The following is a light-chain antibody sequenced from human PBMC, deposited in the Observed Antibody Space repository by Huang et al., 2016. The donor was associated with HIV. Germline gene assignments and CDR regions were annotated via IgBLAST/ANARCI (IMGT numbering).Light chain of an antibody. J-gene: IGKJ3*01. V-gene: IGKV2-28*01. CDR2: LGS. CDR3: MQALQTPRT. CDR1: QSLLHSNGYNY. Sequence: DIVMTQSPLSLPVTPGEPASISCRSSQSLLHSNGYNYLDWYLQKPGQCPQLLVYLGSNRDSGVPDRFSGSGSGTDFTLKISRVQAEDVGVYHCMQALQTPRTFGPGTKVDIK.